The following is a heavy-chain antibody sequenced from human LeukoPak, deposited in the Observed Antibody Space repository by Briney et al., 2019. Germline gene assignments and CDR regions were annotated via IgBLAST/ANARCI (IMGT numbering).Heavy chain of an antibody. CDR2: TYYRSKWYN. D-gene: IGHD6-19*01. CDR3: ARGVSGIAVAGGSYYFDY. CDR1: GDSVSSNSAA. Sequence: SQTLSLTCAISGDSVSSNSAAWNWIRQSPSRGLEWLGRTYYRSKWYNDYAVPVKSRITINPDTSKNQFSLQLNSVTPEDTAVYYCARGVSGIAVAGGSYYFDYWGQGTLVTVSS. J-gene: IGHJ4*02. V-gene: IGHV6-1*01.